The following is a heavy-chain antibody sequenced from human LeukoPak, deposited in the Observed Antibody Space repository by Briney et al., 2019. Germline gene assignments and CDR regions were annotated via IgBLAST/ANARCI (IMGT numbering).Heavy chain of an antibody. D-gene: IGHD2-21*02. CDR2: IYYSGTT. CDR3: ARGGARDGGHYSDY. Sequence: SETLSLTCTVSGDSINNYYWSWIRQPPGKGLEWIGDIYYSGTTNYNPSIKSPVTISIDTSKNQFSLKLSSVTAADTAVYYCARGGARDGGHYSDYWGQGTLVTVSS. V-gene: IGHV4-59*01. J-gene: IGHJ4*02. CDR1: GDSINNYY.